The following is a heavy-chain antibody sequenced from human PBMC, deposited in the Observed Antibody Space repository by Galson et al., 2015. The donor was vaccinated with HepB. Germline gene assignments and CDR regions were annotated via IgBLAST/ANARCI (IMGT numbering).Heavy chain of an antibody. CDR2: INSDGSST. CDR3: ASELLWFGELSVGDY. Sequence: SLRLSCAASGFTFSSYWMHWVRQAPGKGLVWVSRINSDGSSTSYADSVKGRFTISRDNAKNTLYLQMNSLRAEDTAVYYCASELLWFGELSVGDYWGQGTLVTVSS. D-gene: IGHD3-10*01. J-gene: IGHJ4*02. V-gene: IGHV3-74*01. CDR1: GFTFSSYW.